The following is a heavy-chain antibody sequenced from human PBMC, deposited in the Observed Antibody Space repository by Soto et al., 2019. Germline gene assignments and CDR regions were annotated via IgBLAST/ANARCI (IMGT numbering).Heavy chain of an antibody. V-gene: IGHV3-33*01. J-gene: IGHJ4*02. Sequence: GGSLRLSCAASGFTFSSYGMHWVRQAPGKGLEWVAVIWYDGSNKYYADSVKGRFTISRDNSKNTLYLQMNSLRAEDTAVYYCARDTRYSSTWYPAYYFDYWGQGTLVTVSS. CDR3: ARDTRYSSTWYPAYYFDY. CDR2: IWYDGSNK. CDR1: GFTFSSYG. D-gene: IGHD6-13*01.